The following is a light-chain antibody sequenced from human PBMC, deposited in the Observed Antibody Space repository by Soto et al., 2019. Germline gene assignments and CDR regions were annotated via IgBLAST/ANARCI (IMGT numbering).Light chain of an antibody. CDR3: SSYVGNNNLL. CDR2: EVS. J-gene: IGLJ3*02. CDR1: SSDVGTYNY. Sequence: QSALTQPPSASGSPGQSVTISCTGSSSDVGTYNYVSWYQQHPGKPPKLMIYEVSERPSGVPDRFSGSKSGNTASLTVSGLQAEYEAEYFCSSYVGNNNLLFGGGTKLTVL. V-gene: IGLV2-8*01.